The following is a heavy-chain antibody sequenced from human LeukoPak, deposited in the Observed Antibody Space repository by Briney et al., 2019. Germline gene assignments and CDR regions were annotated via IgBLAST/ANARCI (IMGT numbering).Heavy chain of an antibody. V-gene: IGHV1-2*02. CDR2: INPIRGAT. D-gene: IGHD6-13*01. CDR3: ARDAATSGTSWFDP. Sequence: GASVKVSCKASGYTFTDYYIHWVRQAPGQGLEWMGWINPIRGATKYAQKFQGRVTMTRDTAISTAYMELSSLTSDDTAVYSCARDAATSGTSWFDPWGQGTLVTVSS. J-gene: IGHJ5*02. CDR1: GYTFTDYY.